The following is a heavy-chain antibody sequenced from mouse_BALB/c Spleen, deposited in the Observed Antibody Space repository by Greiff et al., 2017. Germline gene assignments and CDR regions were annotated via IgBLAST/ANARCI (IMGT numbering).Heavy chain of an antibody. CDR2: ISDGGSYT. CDR1: GFTFSDYY. CDR3: AREDGNAWFAY. D-gene: IGHD2-1*01. Sequence: EVKVVESGGGLVKPGGSLKLSCAASGFTFSDYYMYWVRQTPEKRLEWVATISDGGSYTYYPDSVKGRFTISRDNAKNNLYLQMSSLKSEDTAMYYCAREDGNAWFAYWGQGTLVTVSA. V-gene: IGHV5-4*02. J-gene: IGHJ3*01.